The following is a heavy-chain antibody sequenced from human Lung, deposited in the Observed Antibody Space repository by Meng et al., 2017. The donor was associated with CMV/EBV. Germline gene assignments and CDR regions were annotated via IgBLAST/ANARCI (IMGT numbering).Heavy chain of an antibody. CDR3: ARISMIRGIIITGGFDP. V-gene: IGHV1-18*04. Sequence: ASXXVSXKAYGYSFNSYIISWVRQAPGQGLEWMGWVNSYTGDTDYAQQFQERITMTTDTSTTTVYMELRSLRTDDTAAYYCARISMIRGIIITGGFDPWGQGTLVTVS. CDR1: GYSFNSYI. CDR2: VNSYTGDT. D-gene: IGHD3-10*01. J-gene: IGHJ5*02.